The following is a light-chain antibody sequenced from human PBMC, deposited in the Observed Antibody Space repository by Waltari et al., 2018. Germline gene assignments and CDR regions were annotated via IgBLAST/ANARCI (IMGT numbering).Light chain of an antibody. CDR1: QTVGTNY. CDR2: GAS. CDR3: QQYNRSPWT. Sequence: EIVLTPSPATLSFSPRHRPTLSCRASQTVGTNYLAWYEQKPGQAPRVLIYGASSRATDIPDRVSGSGSGTDFTLTISRLEPEDFAMYYCQQYNRSPWTFGQGTRVEIK. J-gene: IGKJ1*01. V-gene: IGKV3-20*01.